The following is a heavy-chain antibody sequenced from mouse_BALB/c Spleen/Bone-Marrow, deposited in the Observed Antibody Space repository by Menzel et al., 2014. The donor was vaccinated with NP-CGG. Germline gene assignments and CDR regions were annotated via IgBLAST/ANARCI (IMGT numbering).Heavy chain of an antibody. V-gene: IGHV1S41*01. J-gene: IGHJ4*01. CDR1: GYTFTSYW. CDR3: ARESYYYENYAMDY. D-gene: IGHD1-1*01. CDR2: IAPGSGST. Sequence: DLVKPGASVKLSCKASGYTFTSYWINWIKQRPRQGLEWIGRIAPGSGSTYYNEMFKGKATLTVDTSSSTAYIQLSSLSSEDSAVCFCARESYYYENYAMDYWGQGTSVTVSS.